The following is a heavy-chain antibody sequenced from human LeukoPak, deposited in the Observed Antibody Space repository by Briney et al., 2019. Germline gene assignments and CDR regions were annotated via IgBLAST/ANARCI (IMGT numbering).Heavy chain of an antibody. CDR2: IYYSGCT. Sequence: PSETLSLTCTVSGGSISSYYWGWIRQPPGKGLEWIGSIYYSGCTYYNPSLNSGVSISADTSKHQFSLKLSSVTAADRAVYYCAGGSGYPNWFDPWGQGTLVTVSS. J-gene: IGHJ5*02. D-gene: IGHD5-12*01. CDR1: GGSISSYY. V-gene: IGHV4-39*01. CDR3: AGGSGYPNWFDP.